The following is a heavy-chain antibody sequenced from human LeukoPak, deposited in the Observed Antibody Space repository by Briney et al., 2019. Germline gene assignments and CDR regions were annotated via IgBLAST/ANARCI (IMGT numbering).Heavy chain of an antibody. D-gene: IGHD2-8*01. J-gene: IGHJ4*02. Sequence: GGSLRLSCAASGFTFSDYYMSWIRQAPGKGLEWVSYISSSSGYTNYADSVKGRFTISRDNAKNSLYLQMNSLRAEDTAVYYCARVDEGRNGVTVGYWGQGTLVTVSP. CDR3: ARVDEGRNGVTVGY. CDR2: ISSSSGYT. V-gene: IGHV3-11*06. CDR1: GFTFSDYY.